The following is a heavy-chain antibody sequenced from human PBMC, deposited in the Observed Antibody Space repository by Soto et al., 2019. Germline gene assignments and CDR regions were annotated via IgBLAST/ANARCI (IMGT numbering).Heavy chain of an antibody. Sequence: AQLVESGGGLVQPGGSLRLSCAASGFTFSRYTMHWVPQAPGRGLEWVSSISDSSTIISYADSVKGRFTISRDNAKNSLYLQMDSLRDEDTAVYYCARDGYSTSSDWPWFDPWGQGTLVTVSS. CDR3: ARDGYSTSSDWPWFDP. D-gene: IGHD6-6*01. V-gene: IGHV3-48*02. J-gene: IGHJ5*02. CDR2: ISDSSTII. CDR1: GFTFSRYT.